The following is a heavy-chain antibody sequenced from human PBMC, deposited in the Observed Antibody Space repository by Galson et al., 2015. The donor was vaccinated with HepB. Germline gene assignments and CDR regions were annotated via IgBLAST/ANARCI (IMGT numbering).Heavy chain of an antibody. D-gene: IGHD2-2*01. CDR3: ARELGYCSSTSCYALYYYYGMDV. Sequence: QSGAEVKKPGESLRISCKGSGYSFTSYWISWVRQMPGKGLEWMGRIDPSDSYTNYSPSFQGHVTISTDKSISTAYLQWSSLKASDTAMYYCARELGYCSSTSCYALYYYYGMDVWGQGTTVTVPS. V-gene: IGHV5-10-1*01. CDR2: IDPSDSYT. J-gene: IGHJ6*02. CDR1: GYSFTSYW.